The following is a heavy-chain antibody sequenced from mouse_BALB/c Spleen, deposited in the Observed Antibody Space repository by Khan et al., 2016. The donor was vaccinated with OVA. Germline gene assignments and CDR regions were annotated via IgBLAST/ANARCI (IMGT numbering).Heavy chain of an antibody. V-gene: IGHV1S135*01. D-gene: IGHD1-1*01. Sequence: VQLQQSGPELMKPGASVKISCRASGYSFTTYYIHWVKQSHGKTLEWIGYIDPFNGGSTYNQKFNDTATLTVDKSSSTASMHLSSLTSEDSAVDYCTRHGSTSWFAYWGQGTLVTVSA. CDR3: TRHGSTSWFAY. CDR1: GYSFTTYY. CDR2: IDPFNGGS. J-gene: IGHJ3*01.